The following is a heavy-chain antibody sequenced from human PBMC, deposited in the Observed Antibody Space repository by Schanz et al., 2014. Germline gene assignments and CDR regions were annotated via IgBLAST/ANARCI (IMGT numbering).Heavy chain of an antibody. D-gene: IGHD3-10*01. CDR1: GLIFSNYV. CDR3: VRDILRRVYDSGSP. Sequence: EVQLLESGGGLVQPGGSLKLSCAASGLIFSNYVMSWVRQAPGKGLEWVSTIGTSGGTNYAESVKGRFTISRDNSKNTLYLQRNDLRAEDTGVYYCVRDILRRVYDSGSPWGQGTLVTVSS. J-gene: IGHJ5*02. CDR2: IGTSGGT. V-gene: IGHV3-23*01.